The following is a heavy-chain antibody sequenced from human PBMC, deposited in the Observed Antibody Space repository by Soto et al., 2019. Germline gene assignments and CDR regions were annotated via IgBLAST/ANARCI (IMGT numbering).Heavy chain of an antibody. CDR2: IHYSGST. D-gene: IGHD6-6*01. CDR1: GDSINNYY. Sequence: PSATLSLTCTVSGDSINNYYWSWIRQPPGKGLEWIGYIHYSGSTNYNPSLKSRVTISADTSKNQFSLKLSSVTAADTAVYFCARARYAPLVNYWGQGTLVTVSS. CDR3: ARARYAPLVNY. J-gene: IGHJ4*02. V-gene: IGHV4-59*01.